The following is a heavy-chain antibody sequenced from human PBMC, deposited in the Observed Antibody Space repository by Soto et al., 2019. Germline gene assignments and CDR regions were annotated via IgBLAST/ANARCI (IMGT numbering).Heavy chain of an antibody. Sequence: SGFTFTDYWIHWVRQAPGKGLEWLLRIDYDGSVTSYADSVKGRFTVSISTAYLQWSSLKASDTAMYYCAGRGVRGVITRTRDYYGMDVWGQGTTVTVSS. D-gene: IGHD3-10*01. J-gene: IGHJ6*02. V-gene: IGHV3-74*01. CDR1: GFTFTDYW. CDR3: AGRGVRGVITRTRDYYGMDV. CDR2: IDYDGSVT.